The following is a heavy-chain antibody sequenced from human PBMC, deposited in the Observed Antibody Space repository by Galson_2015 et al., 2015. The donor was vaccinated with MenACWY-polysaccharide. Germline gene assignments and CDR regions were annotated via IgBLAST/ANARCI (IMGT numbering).Heavy chain of an antibody. CDR3: ARLLTSLQRFDY. CDR1: GFTFSTYA. D-gene: IGHD3-3*01. Sequence: SLRLSCAASGFTFSTYAMSWVRQAPGKGLEWVSAISGSGAGTYYADSVKGRFTISRYNSKNTLYLQMNSLRAEDTAGYYCARLLTSLQRFDYWGQGTLVTVSS. CDR2: ISGSGAGT. V-gene: IGHV3-23*01. J-gene: IGHJ4*02.